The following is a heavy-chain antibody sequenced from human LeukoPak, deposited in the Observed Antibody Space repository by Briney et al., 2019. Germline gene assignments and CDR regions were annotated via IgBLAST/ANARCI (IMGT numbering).Heavy chain of an antibody. J-gene: IGHJ4*02. CDR3: AREGYYYDSSGYCLDY. CDR2: INPNSGGT. Sequence: VASVKVSCKASGYTFTGYYMHWVRQAPGQGLEWMGWINPNSGGTNYAQKFQGRVTMTRDTSISTAYMELSRLRSDDTAVYYCAREGYYYDSSGYCLDYWGQGTLATVSS. V-gene: IGHV1-2*02. D-gene: IGHD3-22*01. CDR1: GYTFTGYY.